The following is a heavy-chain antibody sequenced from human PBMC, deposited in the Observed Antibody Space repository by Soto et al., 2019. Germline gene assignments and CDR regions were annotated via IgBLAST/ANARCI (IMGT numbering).Heavy chain of an antibody. CDR1: GFTVSSNY. J-gene: IGHJ6*03. CDR2: IYSGGST. Sequence: EVQLVESGGGLVQPGGSLRLSCAASGFTVSSNYMSWVRQAPGKGLEWVSVIYSGGSTYYADSVKGRFTISRHSSENTVYLQMNSLRAEDMAVYYCTRDLRYCSSSSCYNFYYYMDVWGKGTTVTVSS. D-gene: IGHD2-2*02. CDR3: TRDLRYCSSSSCYNFYYYMDV. V-gene: IGHV3-53*04.